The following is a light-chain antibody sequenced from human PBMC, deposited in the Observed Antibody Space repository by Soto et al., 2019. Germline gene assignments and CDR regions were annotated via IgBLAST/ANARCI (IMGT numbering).Light chain of an antibody. J-gene: IGKJ1*01. CDR3: QQYNKWPRT. CDR2: GAS. V-gene: IGKV3-15*01. Sequence: EIVMTQSPATLSVSPGERATLSSRASQSVNSYLAWYQQKPGQAPRLLIFGASTRATGIPARFSGGGSGTEFTLTISSLQSEDFAVYYCQQYNKWPRTFGQGTKVEIK. CDR1: QSVNSY.